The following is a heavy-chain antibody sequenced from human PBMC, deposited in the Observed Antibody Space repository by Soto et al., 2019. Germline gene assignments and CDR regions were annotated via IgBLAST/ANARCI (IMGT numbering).Heavy chain of an antibody. J-gene: IGHJ4*02. Sequence: SETLSLTCSVSGASISSYYWSWFRQAPGKGLEYIGYIHNGERTNYNPSLESRVTISADTSKNQFSLRLSSVTAADTATYYCSYGDSPGPIDHWGQGTLVTVSS. CDR3: SYGDSPGPIDH. CDR1: GASISSYY. V-gene: IGHV4-59*01. CDR2: IHNGERT. D-gene: IGHD4-17*01.